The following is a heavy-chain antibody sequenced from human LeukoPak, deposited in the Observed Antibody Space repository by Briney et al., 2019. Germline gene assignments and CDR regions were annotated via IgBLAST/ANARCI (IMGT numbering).Heavy chain of an antibody. CDR1: GFTVSSNY. J-gene: IGHJ4*02. CDR2: IYSGGST. CDR3: ARVEGGMATIPFDY. V-gene: IGHV3-66*01. Sequence: GGSLRLSCAASGFTVSSNYMSWVRQAPGKGLEWVSVIYSGGSTYYADSVEGRFTISRDNSKNTLYLQMNSLRAEDTAVYYCARVEGGMATIPFDYWGQGTLVTVSS. D-gene: IGHD5-24*01.